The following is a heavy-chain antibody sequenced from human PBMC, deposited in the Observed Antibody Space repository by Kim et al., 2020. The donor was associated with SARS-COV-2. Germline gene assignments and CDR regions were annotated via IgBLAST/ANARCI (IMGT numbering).Heavy chain of an antibody. D-gene: IGHD2-21*01. Sequence: GGSLRLSRITSGFTFSNYWMHWVRQAPGKGLVWVSRINSDGSTTTNADSVKGRFTISRDNAKNTLYLQMNSLRADDTAVYYCASRINGGNSGIDFWGQGTLVSVSS. CDR3: ASRINGGNSGIDF. CDR2: INSDGSTT. CDR1: GFTFSNYW. J-gene: IGHJ4*02. V-gene: IGHV3-74*01.